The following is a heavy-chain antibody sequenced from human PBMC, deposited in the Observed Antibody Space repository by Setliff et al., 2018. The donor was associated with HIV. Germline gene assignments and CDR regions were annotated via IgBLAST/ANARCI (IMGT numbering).Heavy chain of an antibody. CDR3: ARGGGAGTTVYYYMDV. Sequence: GGSLRLSCTASGFTFGDYAMHWVRQAPGKGLEWVSGVTSNSGNIDYADSVKGRFTISRDNAKNSLYLQMSSLRPEDTALYYCARGGGAGTTVYYYMDVWGKGTTVTVSS. CDR2: VTSNSGNI. CDR1: GFTFGDYA. D-gene: IGHD1-7*01. J-gene: IGHJ6*03. V-gene: IGHV3-9*01.